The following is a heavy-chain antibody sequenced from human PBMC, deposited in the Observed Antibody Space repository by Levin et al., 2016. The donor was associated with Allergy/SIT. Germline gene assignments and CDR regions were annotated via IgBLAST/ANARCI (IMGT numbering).Heavy chain of an antibody. CDR1: GYTFTDYH. CDR2: INPKTGDT. V-gene: IGHV1-2*02. D-gene: IGHD6-13*01. Sequence: ASVKVSCKASGYTFTDYHIHWVRQAPGAGLEWMGWINPKTGDTKFAQQLQGRVTMTRDTSITTAYMELTRLKSDDTAVYFCARVAGSSWYGDYWGQGSLVTVSS. CDR3: ARVAGSSWYGDY. J-gene: IGHJ4*02.